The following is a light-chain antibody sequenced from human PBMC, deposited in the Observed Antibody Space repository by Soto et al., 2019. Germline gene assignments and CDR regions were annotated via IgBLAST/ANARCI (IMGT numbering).Light chain of an antibody. V-gene: IGLV2-14*01. J-gene: IGLJ1*01. Sequence: QSALTQPASVSGSPGQSITISCTGTSSDVGGYNYVSWYQQHPGKAPKLMIYEVSNRPSGVSNRFSGSKSGNTASLTISGLKAEEEADYSCSSYTSSSTYVFGTGTKLTVL. CDR1: SSDVGGYNY. CDR3: SSYTSSSTYV. CDR2: EVS.